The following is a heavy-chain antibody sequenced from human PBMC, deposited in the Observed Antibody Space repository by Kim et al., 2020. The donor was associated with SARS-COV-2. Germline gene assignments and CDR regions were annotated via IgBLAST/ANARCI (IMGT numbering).Heavy chain of an antibody. Sequence: SETLSLTCTVSGGSISSYYWSWIRQPPGKGLEWIGYIYYSGSTNYNPSLKSRVTISVDTSKNQFSLKLSSVTAADTAVYYCARGHRVFAFDIWGQGTMVTVSS. CDR2: IYYSGST. CDR1: GGSISSYY. V-gene: IGHV4-59*13. CDR3: ARGHRVFAFDI. J-gene: IGHJ3*02.